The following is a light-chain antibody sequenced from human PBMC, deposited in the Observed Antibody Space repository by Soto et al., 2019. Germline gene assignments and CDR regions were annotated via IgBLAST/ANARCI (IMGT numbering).Light chain of an antibody. J-gene: IGKJ3*01. CDR2: TAS. CDR1: LSIDKY. V-gene: IGKV1-39*01. Sequence: DIQMTQSPSSLSASVGDRVTITCRASLSIDKYISWYQHKAGKAPELLIYTASTLQSGVTSRFSGSGFGTDFTLTISSLRPEDFATYYCQQTYIASFTFGPGTRVDHK. CDR3: QQTYIASFT.